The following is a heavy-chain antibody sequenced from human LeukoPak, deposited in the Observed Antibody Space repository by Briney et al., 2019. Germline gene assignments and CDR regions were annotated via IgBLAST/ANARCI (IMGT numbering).Heavy chain of an antibody. CDR3: ARLAYSSSPNWFDP. Sequence: GGSLRLSCAASGFTFGAYGMSWVRQVPGKGLEWVSGISRNGGTSDYTDSVQGRFTISRDNAKNSLYLQMNSLRAEDTALYYCARLAYSSSPNWFDPWGQGTLVTVSS. D-gene: IGHD6-13*01. V-gene: IGHV3-20*04. J-gene: IGHJ5*02. CDR2: ISRNGGTS. CDR1: GFTFGAYG.